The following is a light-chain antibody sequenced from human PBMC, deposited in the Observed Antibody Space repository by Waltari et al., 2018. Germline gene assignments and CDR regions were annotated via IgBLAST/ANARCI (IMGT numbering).Light chain of an antibody. CDR2: EDS. Sequence: QSALTQPASVPGSPGQSITLSCIGTSSDVGGYSLVSWYQQHPGKAPKLMIYEDSKRPAGVSNRLSGLKTGNTASLTISGLQAEDEADYYCCSYVRNVTWVFGGGTKLTVL. J-gene: IGLJ3*02. V-gene: IGLV2-23*01. CDR1: SSDVGGYSL. CDR3: CSYVRNVTWV.